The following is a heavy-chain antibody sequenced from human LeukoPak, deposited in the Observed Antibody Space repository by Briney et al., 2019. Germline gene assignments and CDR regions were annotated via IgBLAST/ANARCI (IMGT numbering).Heavy chain of an antibody. CDR1: GYTFTGYY. CDR2: INPNSGGT. Sequence: ASVKVSCKASGYTFTGYYMHWVRQAPGQGLEWMGWINPNSGGTNYAQKFQGRVTMTRDTSISTAYMELSRLRSDDTAVYYCARVLFGDFWSGYHYYMDVWGKGTTVTVSS. D-gene: IGHD3-3*01. J-gene: IGHJ6*03. CDR3: ARVLFGDFWSGYHYYMDV. V-gene: IGHV1-2*02.